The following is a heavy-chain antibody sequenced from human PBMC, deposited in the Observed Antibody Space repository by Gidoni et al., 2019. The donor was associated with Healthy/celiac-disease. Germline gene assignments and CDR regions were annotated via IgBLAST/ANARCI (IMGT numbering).Heavy chain of an antibody. CDR3: ARHCKQWPPCYGMDV. CDR1: GGSISSSRYY. D-gene: IGHD6-19*01. J-gene: IGHJ6*02. CDR2: IYYSGST. Sequence: QLQLQESGPGLVKPSETLSLTCTVSGGSISSSRYYWGWIRQPPGKGLEWIGSIYYSGSTYYNPSLKSRVTISVDTSKNQFSLKLSSVTAADTAVYYCARHCKQWPPCYGMDVWGQGTTVTVSS. V-gene: IGHV4-39*01.